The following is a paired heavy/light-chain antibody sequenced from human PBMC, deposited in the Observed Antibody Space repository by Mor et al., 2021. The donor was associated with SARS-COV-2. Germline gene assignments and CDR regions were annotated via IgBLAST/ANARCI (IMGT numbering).Heavy chain of an antibody. CDR2: INPKNGDT. D-gene: IGHD3-10*01. J-gene: IGHJ6*03. CDR3: ARSGRRITMIRGAQRGDYYYCDMDA. Sequence: QVQLVQSGAEVKKPGASVKVSCKATGYTFSDYYIHWVRQAPGQGPEWMGWINPKNGDTKSAQKFQGRATMTRDTSISTVYMELSRLTSDDTAVYYCARSGRRITMIRGAQRGDYYYCDMDAWGEGTTVTVSS. V-gene: IGHV1-2*02. CDR1: GYTFSDYY.
Light chain of an antibody. CDR3: SSYSDTNTLV. CDR1: TSDIGGYPY. V-gene: IGLV2-14*03. Sequence: QSALTQPASVSGSPGQSITISCTGTTSDIGGYPYVSWYQQLPGKAPKLKIYDVTNRPSGVSDRFSGSKSGNTASLTISGLQAEDEADYYCSSYSDTNTLVFGGGTKLTVL. J-gene: IGLJ3*02. CDR2: DVT.